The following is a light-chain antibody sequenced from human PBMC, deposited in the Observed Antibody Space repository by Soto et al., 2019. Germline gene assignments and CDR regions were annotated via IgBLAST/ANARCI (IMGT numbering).Light chain of an antibody. V-gene: IGKV3-11*01. CDR2: DAS. J-gene: IGKJ3*01. CDR3: HQRNNWPFA. Sequence: DIVLPQSPATLSLSPGQRATLSCRASQSIRNPLAWYQQRVGQAPRRLIYDASKRATGIPARFSGSGSGADFTLTINSLEPEDVAVYYCHQRNNWPFAFGPGTKVEFK. CDR1: QSIRNP.